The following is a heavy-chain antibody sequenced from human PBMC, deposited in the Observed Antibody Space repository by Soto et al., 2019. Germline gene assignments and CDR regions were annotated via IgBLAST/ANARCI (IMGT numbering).Heavy chain of an antibody. V-gene: IGHV4-59*08. J-gene: IGHJ6*03. CDR1: GGSISSYY. Sequence: SETLSLTCTVSGGSISSYYWSWIRQPPGKGLEWIGYIYYSGSTNYNPSLKSRVTISVDTSKNQFSLKLSSVTAADTAVYYCARQEAGYMDHYYYYYMDVWGKGTTVTVSS. CDR2: IYYSGST. D-gene: IGHD3-9*01. CDR3: ARQEAGYMDHYYYYYMDV.